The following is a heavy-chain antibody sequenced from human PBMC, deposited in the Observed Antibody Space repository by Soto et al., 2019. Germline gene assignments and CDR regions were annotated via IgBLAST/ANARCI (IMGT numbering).Heavy chain of an antibody. CDR1: GYTFTSYG. D-gene: IGHD1-26*01. CDR3: ARPVGSGQTHYYYYGMDV. CDR2: ISAYNGNT. V-gene: IGHV1-18*04. J-gene: IGHJ6*02. Sequence: ASVKVSCKASGYTFTSYGISWVRQAPGQGLEWMGWISAYNGNTNYAQKLRGRVTMTTDTSTSTAYMELRSLRSDDTAVYYCARPVGSGQTHYYYYGMDVWGQGTTVTVSS.